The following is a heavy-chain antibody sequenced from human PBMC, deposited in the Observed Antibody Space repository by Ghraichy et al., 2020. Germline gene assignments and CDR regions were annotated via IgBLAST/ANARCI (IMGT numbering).Heavy chain of an antibody. CDR3: ARVKFGYCSGGSCYYFDY. J-gene: IGHJ4*02. CDR1: GFTFSSYS. V-gene: IGHV3-48*02. D-gene: IGHD2-15*01. Sequence: GALRLSCAASGFTFSSYSMNWVRQAPGKGLEWVSYISSSSSTIYYADSVKGRFTISRDNAKNSLYLQMNSLRDEDTAVYYCARVKFGYCSGGSCYYFDYWGQGTLVTVSS. CDR2: ISSSSSTI.